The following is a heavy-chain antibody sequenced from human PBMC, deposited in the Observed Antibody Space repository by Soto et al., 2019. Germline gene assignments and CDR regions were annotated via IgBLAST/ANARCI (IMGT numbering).Heavy chain of an antibody. Sequence: SETLSLTYSVSGCSISISSYYGVWIRQPPGKGLEWIGSIYYSGSTFYNPSLKSRVTISVDTSKNQFSLKLSSVTAADTAVYYCATFYGDYVSYWGQGTLVTVS. CDR3: ATFYGDYVSY. D-gene: IGHD4-17*01. CDR1: GCSISISSYY. V-gene: IGHV4-39*01. J-gene: IGHJ4*02. CDR2: IYYSGST.